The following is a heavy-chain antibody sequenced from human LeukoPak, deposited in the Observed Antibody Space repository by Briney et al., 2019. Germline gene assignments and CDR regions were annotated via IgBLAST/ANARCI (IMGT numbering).Heavy chain of an antibody. CDR1: GGSISSYY. CDR2: INHSGST. D-gene: IGHD5-24*01. V-gene: IGHV4-34*01. J-gene: IGHJ4*02. CDR3: ARGRRWLQFHYFDY. Sequence: PSETLSLTCTVSGGSISSYYWSWIRQPAGKGLEWIGEINHSGSTNYNPSLKSRVTISVDTSKNQFSLKLGSVTAADTAVYYCARGRRWLQFHYFDYWGQGTLVTVSS.